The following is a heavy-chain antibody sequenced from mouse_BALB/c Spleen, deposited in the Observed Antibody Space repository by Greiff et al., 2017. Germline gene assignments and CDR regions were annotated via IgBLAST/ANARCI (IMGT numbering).Heavy chain of an antibody. Sequence: EVQVVESGGGLVQPGGSLKISCAASGFTFSSYTMSWVRQTPAKRLEWVAYISNGGGSTYYPDTVKGRFTISRDNAKNTLYLQMSSLKSEDTAMYYCARGGGYSWFAYWGQGTLVTVSA. CDR1: GFTFSSYT. CDR3: ARGGGYSWFAY. CDR2: ISNGGGST. D-gene: IGHD2-3*01. V-gene: IGHV5-12-2*01. J-gene: IGHJ3*01.